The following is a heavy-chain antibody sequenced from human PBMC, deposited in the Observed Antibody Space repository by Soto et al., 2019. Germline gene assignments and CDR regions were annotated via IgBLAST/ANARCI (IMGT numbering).Heavy chain of an antibody. CDR2: ISGSSQTI. D-gene: IGHD2-15*01. CDR1: GFIFNTYS. CDR3: ARTLSWRRAPFDS. V-gene: IGHV3-48*02. J-gene: IGHJ4*02. Sequence: GGSLRLSCAASGFIFNTYSMNWVRQAPGKGLEWVSYISGSSQTIFYADSVRGRFTISRDNANNSTYLQMVSLRDEDTAVYYCARTLSWRRAPFDSWGQGTLVTVSS.